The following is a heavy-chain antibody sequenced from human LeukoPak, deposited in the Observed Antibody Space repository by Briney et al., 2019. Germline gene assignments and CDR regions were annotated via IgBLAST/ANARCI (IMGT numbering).Heavy chain of an antibody. J-gene: IGHJ4*02. D-gene: IGHD6-13*01. CDR1: GFTFSSYA. CDR2: ISGSGGST. CDR3: ANRGIAAAEIDY. V-gene: IGHV3-23*01. Sequence: PGGSLRLSCAASGFTFSSYAMSWVRQAPGKGLEWVSAISGSGGSTYYADSVKGRFTISRGNSKNTLYLQMNSLRAEDTAVYYCANRGIAAAEIDYWGQGTLVTVSS.